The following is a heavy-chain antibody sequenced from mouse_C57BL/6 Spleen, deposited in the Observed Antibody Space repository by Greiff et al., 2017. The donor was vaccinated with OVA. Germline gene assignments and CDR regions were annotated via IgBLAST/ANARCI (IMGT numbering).Heavy chain of an antibody. D-gene: IGHD2-2*01. CDR1: GYTFTSYW. J-gene: IGHJ2*01. Sequence: VQLQQPGAELVKPGASVKLSCKASGYTFTSYWMHWVKQRPGQGLEWIGIIHPNSGSTNYNEKFKSKATLTVDKSSSTAYMQLSSLTSEDSAVYYCARYDGYCFDYWGQGTTLTVSS. CDR2: IHPNSGST. CDR3: ARYDGYCFDY. V-gene: IGHV1-64*01.